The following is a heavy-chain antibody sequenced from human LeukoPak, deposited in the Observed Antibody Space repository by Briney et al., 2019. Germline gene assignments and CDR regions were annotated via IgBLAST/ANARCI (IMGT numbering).Heavy chain of an antibody. Sequence: VASVKVSCKTSGYTFTGYYMHWVRQAPGQGLEWMGWINPNSGGTNYAQKFQGRVTMTRDTSISTAYMELSRLRSDDTAVYYCARGMDDILTGYYFNWFDPWGQGTLVTVSS. CDR1: GYTFTGYY. J-gene: IGHJ5*02. CDR2: INPNSGGT. V-gene: IGHV1-2*02. D-gene: IGHD3-9*01. CDR3: ARGMDDILTGYYFNWFDP.